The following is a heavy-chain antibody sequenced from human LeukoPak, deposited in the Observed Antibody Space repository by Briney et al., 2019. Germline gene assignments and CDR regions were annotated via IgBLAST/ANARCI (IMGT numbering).Heavy chain of an antibody. CDR2: ISSSTIYT. J-gene: IGHJ4*02. V-gene: IGHV3-21*04. D-gene: IGHD2-8*01. CDR1: GFTFNSFS. CDR3: ARDPGLCTNGVCSSDY. Sequence: GGSLRLSCAASGFTFNSFSMNWVRQAPGKGLEWVSSISSSTIYTYYADSVKGRFTISRDNAKNSLYLQMNSLRAEDTALYYCARDPGLCTNGVCSSDYWGQGTLVTVSS.